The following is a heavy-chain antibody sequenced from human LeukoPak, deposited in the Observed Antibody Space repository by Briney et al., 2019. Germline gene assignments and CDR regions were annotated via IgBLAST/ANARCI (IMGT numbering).Heavy chain of an antibody. CDR1: GGSISSSSYY. CDR2: IYYSGST. D-gene: IGHD2-15*01. CDR3: AREERWSSPAFDY. Sequence: SETLSLTCTVSGGSISSSSYYWGWIRQPPGKGLEWIGSIYYSGSTYYNPSLKSRVTISVDTSKNQFSLKLSSVTAADTAVYYCAREERWSSPAFDYWGQGTLVTVSS. J-gene: IGHJ4*02. V-gene: IGHV4-39*07.